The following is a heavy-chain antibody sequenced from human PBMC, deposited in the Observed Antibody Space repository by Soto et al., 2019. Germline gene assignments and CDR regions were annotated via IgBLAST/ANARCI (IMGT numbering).Heavy chain of an antibody. CDR2: IDPRDSYT. CDR1: GYSFINYW. D-gene: IGHD2-21*02. J-gene: IGHJ4*02. V-gene: IGHV5-10-1*01. CDR3: ARADCGGDCYSDY. Sequence: KQRESLKISCKGSGYSFINYWISWVRQMPGKGLEWMGRIDPRDSYTNYSPSFRGHVTISLDKSITTAYLQWSSLKASDTAIYYCARADCGGDCYSDYWGQGTLVTVSS.